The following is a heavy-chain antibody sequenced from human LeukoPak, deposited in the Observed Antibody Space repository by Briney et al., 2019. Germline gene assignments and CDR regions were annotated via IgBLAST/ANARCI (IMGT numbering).Heavy chain of an antibody. Sequence: ASVKVSCKASGYTFTSYDINWVRQATGQGLEWMGWMNPNSGNTGYAQKFQRRVTMTRNTSISTAYMELSSLRSEDTAVYYCARSGPKRVYLLRGYGMDVWGQGTTVTVSS. CDR2: MNPNSGNT. CDR3: ARSGPKRVYLLRGYGMDV. V-gene: IGHV1-8*01. CDR1: GYTFTSYD. D-gene: IGHD6-13*01. J-gene: IGHJ6*02.